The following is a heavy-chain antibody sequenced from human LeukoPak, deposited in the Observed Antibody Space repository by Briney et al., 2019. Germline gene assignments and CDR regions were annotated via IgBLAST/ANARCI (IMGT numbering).Heavy chain of an antibody. D-gene: IGHD3-10*01. CDR3: ARDGGYGSGSYRFDY. CDR2: ILYSGST. CDR1: GGSISSGGYY. J-gene: IGHJ4*02. Sequence: SETLSLTCTVSGGSISSGGYYWNWIRQLPGKGLEWIGYILYSGSTHHNPSLKSRITISIDTSKSQFSLNLSSVTAADTALYYCARDGGYGSGSYRFDYWGQGTLVTVSS. V-gene: IGHV4-31*03.